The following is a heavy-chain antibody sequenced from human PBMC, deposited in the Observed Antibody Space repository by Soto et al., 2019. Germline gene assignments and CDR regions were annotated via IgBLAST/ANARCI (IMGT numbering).Heavy chain of an antibody. J-gene: IGHJ3*02. CDR2: ISSSSSYI. CDR3: ARVVLDAFDI. Sequence: EVQLVESGGGLVKPGGSLRLSCAASGFTFSSYSMNWVRQAPGKGLEWVSSISSSSSYIYYADSVKGRFTISRDNAKNSLYLQMNSVRAEDTAVYYCARVVLDAFDIWGQGTMVTVSS. CDR1: GFTFSSYS. V-gene: IGHV3-21*01.